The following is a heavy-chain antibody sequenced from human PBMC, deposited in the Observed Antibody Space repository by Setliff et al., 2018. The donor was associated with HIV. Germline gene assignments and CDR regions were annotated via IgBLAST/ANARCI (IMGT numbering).Heavy chain of an antibody. CDR2: INAGNGDT. D-gene: IGHD6-13*01. CDR1: GDTFTTYA. Sequence: ASVKVSCKASGDTFTTYALHWVRQAPGQRLEWMGWINAGNGDTKSSQKFQGRVTITRDTSAITAYMELSRLGSEDTGVYYCAIGSSNWPHRPNNYYFDYWGQGTPVTVSS. V-gene: IGHV1-3*01. CDR3: AIGSSNWPHRPNNYYFDY. J-gene: IGHJ4*02.